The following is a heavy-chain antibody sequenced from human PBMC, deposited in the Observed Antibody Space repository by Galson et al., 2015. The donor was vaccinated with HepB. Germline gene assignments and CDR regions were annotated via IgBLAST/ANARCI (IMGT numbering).Heavy chain of an antibody. CDR3: ATAHCIGGSCPKINFDY. Sequence: SLRLSCAASGFTFSSYAMSWVRQAPGKGLEWVSAISGSGGNTYYADSVKGRFTISRDNSKNTLYLQMNSLRAEDTAVYYCATAHCIGGSCPKINFDYWGQGTLVTVSS. CDR1: GFTFSSYA. CDR2: ISGSGGNT. D-gene: IGHD2-15*01. J-gene: IGHJ4*02. V-gene: IGHV3-23*01.